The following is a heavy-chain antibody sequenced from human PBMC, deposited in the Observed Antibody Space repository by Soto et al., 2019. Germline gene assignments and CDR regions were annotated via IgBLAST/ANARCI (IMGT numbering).Heavy chain of an antibody. V-gene: IGHV1-18*01. CDR2: ISAYNDNT. CDR3: ARDGNGRQLALFIDY. Sequence: GASVTVSCKASVYTFTSYGISWVRQAPEQGLEWMGWISAYNDNTNYAQKLQGRVTMTTDTSTSTAYMELRSLRSDDTAVYFCARDGNGRQLALFIDYWGQGTLVTVSS. D-gene: IGHD6-13*01. CDR1: VYTFTSYG. J-gene: IGHJ4*02.